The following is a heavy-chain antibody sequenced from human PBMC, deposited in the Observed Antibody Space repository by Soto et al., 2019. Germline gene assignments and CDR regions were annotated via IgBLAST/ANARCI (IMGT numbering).Heavy chain of an antibody. CDR3: ARHIDAASASDH. J-gene: IGHJ5*02. Sequence: GESLKISCKGSGYTFTSYWISWVRQMPGKGLEWMGEIDPSDSYTSYSPSFQGHVTISADKSISTAYLQWSSLKASYAAMYYCARHIDAASASDHWGQGTLVTVSS. CDR1: GYTFTSYW. CDR2: IDPSDSYT. D-gene: IGHD2-21*01. V-gene: IGHV5-10-1*01.